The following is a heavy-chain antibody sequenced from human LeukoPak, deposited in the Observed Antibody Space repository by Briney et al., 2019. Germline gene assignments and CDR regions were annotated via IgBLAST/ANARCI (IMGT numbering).Heavy chain of an antibody. J-gene: IGHJ4*02. D-gene: IGHD2-2*01. V-gene: IGHV3-23*01. CDR1: GLTFSNYA. Sequence: GGSLRLSCAASGLTFSNYAMSWVRQGPGKGLEWVSVISVSGDSTHYADSVKGRFTISRDNSKNTVHLQMNSLRAEDTAVYYCARDPSCSSTSCSDYWGQGTLVTVSS. CDR3: ARDPSCSSTSCSDY. CDR2: ISVSGDST.